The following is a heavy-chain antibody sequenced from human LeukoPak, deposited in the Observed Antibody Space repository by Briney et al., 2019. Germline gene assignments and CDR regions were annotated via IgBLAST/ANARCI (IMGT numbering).Heavy chain of an antibody. CDR2: IIPIFGTA. CDR1: GGTFSSYA. D-gene: IGHD3-22*01. Sequence: SVKVSCKASGGTFSSYAISWVRQAPGQGLEWMGGIIPIFGTANHAQKFQGRVTITADESTSTAYMELSSLRSEDTAVYYCASSWYYYDSSGYYLYWGQGTLVTVSS. CDR3: ASSWYYYDSSGYYLY. V-gene: IGHV1-69*13. J-gene: IGHJ4*02.